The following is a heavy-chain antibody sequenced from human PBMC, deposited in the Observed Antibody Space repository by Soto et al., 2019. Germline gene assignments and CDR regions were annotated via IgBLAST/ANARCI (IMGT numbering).Heavy chain of an antibody. D-gene: IGHD3-10*01. CDR1: GGSISSSSYY. Sequence: ASETLSLTCTVSGGSISSSSYYWGWIRQPPGKGLEWIGSIYYSGSTYYNPSLKSRVTISVDTSKNQFSLKLSSVTAADTAVYYCAKDRRYYGSGSYSWFDPWGQGTLVTVSS. J-gene: IGHJ5*02. CDR2: IYYSGST. CDR3: AKDRRYYGSGSYSWFDP. V-gene: IGHV4-39*02.